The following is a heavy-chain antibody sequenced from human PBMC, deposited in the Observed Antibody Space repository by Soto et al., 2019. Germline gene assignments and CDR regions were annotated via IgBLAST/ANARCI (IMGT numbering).Heavy chain of an antibody. J-gene: IGHJ4*02. V-gene: IGHV4-59*01. Sequence: QVQLQESGPGLVKPSETLSLTCTVSGGSISSYYWSWIRQPPGKGLEWIGSIYYSGSTNYNPSLKSRVTISVDTSKNQFSLKLSSVTAADTAVYYCARRYGTVFDYWGQGTLVTVSS. CDR3: ARRYGTVFDY. D-gene: IGHD6-13*01. CDR1: GGSISSYY. CDR2: IYYSGST.